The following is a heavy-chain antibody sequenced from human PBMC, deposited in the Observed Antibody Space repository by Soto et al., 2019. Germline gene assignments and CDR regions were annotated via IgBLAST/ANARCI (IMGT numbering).Heavy chain of an antibody. CDR1: GFTFSDHY. CDR3: GVYSNYYYYGIDV. V-gene: IGHV3-72*01. D-gene: IGHD4-4*01. J-gene: IGHJ6*02. Sequence: EVQLVESGGGLVQPGGSLRLSCAASGFTFSDHYMDWVRQAPGRGLEWVGRSRNKPNSYTTTYAASVEGRFTISRDESMNSVFLQMNSLKTEVTAVYYCGVYSNYYYYGIDVWGQGTTVTVS. CDR2: SRNKPNSYTT.